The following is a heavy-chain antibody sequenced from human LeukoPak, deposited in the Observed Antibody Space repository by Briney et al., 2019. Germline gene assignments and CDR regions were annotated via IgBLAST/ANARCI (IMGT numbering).Heavy chain of an antibody. V-gene: IGHV3-49*04. J-gene: IGHJ6*02. Sequence: GSLRLSCIASGFIFRDRAMSWVRQAPGKGLEWVGFIRAKHLGGTTEYAASVKDRFTISRDDSNSIAYLHMNSLKTEDTAVYYCARNSGTYPGYGMDVWGQGTAVTVSS. CDR2: IRAKHLGGTT. D-gene: IGHD1-26*01. CDR1: GFIFRDRA. CDR3: ARNSGTYPGYGMDV.